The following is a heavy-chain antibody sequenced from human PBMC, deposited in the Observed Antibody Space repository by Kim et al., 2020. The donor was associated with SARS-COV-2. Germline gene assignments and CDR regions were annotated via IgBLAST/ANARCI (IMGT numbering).Heavy chain of an antibody. J-gene: IGHJ4*02. CDR2: INKSGAKT. V-gene: IGHV3-23*01. Sequence: GGSLRLSCAASGFTFSSYAMSWVRQAPGKGLEWVSAINKSGAKTYYTDSVKGRFTISRDNSKNTLYLQMNSLRAEDTALYYCAKGRQWELPLDYWGQGTLVTVSP. CDR1: GFTFSSYA. D-gene: IGHD1-26*01. CDR3: AKGRQWELPLDY.